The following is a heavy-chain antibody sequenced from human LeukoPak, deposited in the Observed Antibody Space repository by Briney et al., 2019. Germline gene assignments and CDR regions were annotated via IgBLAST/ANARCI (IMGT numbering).Heavy chain of an antibody. Sequence: PGGSLRLSCAASGFTVSGNYMSWVRQAPGKGLEWVSIIYSGGDIYYADSVRGRFTISRDNSKNTLYLQMNSLRAEDTAVYYCARETPGDGYFDNWGQGTLVTVSS. CDR3: ARETPGDGYFDN. J-gene: IGHJ4*02. CDR1: GFTVSGNY. V-gene: IGHV3-53*01. CDR2: IYSGGDI. D-gene: IGHD7-27*01.